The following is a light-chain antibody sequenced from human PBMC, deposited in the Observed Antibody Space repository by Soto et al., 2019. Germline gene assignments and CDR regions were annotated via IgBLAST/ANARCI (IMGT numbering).Light chain of an antibody. J-gene: IGKJ1*01. Sequence: QMTQSPSSLSASVGDRVTITCRASQSIKKSLNWYQQKPGKAPKLLIFAASNLQSGVPSRFSGSGSGTDFTLTISSLQPEDSATYYCLQDINYPWTFGQGTKVEIK. CDR2: AAS. V-gene: IGKV1-6*02. CDR1: QSIKKS. CDR3: LQDINYPWT.